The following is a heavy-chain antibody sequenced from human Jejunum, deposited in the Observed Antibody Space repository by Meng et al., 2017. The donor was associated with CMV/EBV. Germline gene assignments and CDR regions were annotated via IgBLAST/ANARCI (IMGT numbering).Heavy chain of an antibody. CDR1: GCDVKHSS. J-gene: IGHJ4*02. D-gene: IGHD3-16*01. Sequence: SCAASGCDVKHSSLICVRQTPGRGLEWVSLLSGGGATYSADSVRGRFTLSRDNSQNTLYLQMISLRPEDTALYYCAGHSWGNSFDYWGQGTLVTVSS. CDR2: LSGGGAT. V-gene: IGHV3-66*02. CDR3: AGHSWGNSFDY.